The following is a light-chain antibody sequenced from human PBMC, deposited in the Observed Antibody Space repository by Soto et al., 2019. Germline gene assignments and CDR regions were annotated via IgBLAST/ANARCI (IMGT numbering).Light chain of an antibody. V-gene: IGLV1-40*01. CDR2: GST. Sequence: QSLLTQPPSVSRAPGQTVTISCPRGSSNIGAGYDVNWYQQFPGTVPRLLIYGSTNRPSGVPDRFSGSKSGTSASLAITGLQAEDEAHYHCQSYDTSLSGARVFGTGTKVTVL. CDR1: SSNIGAGYD. CDR3: QSYDTSLSGARV. J-gene: IGLJ1*01.